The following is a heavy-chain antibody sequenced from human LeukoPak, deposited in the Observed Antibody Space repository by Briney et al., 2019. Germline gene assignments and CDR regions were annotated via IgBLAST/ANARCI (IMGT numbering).Heavy chain of an antibody. J-gene: IGHJ6*02. Sequence: ASVKVSFKASGYTLTSYGISWVRQAPGQGLEWVGWISAYNGNTNYAQKLQGRVTMTTDTSTSTAYMELRSLRSDDTAVYYCARGYYYDSSGQETYYYGMDVWGQGTTVTVSS. CDR1: GYTLTSYG. V-gene: IGHV1-18*01. CDR2: ISAYNGNT. D-gene: IGHD3-22*01. CDR3: ARGYYYDSSGQETYYYGMDV.